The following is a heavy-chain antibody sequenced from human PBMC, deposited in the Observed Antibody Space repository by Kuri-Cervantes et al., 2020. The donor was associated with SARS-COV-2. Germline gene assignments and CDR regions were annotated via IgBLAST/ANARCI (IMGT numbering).Heavy chain of an antibody. CDR3: ARDYRTTGTTDGWTEYYGMDV. Sequence: ASVKVSCKASGYTFTSYDINWVRQATGQGLEWMGWMNPNSGNTGYAQKFQGRVTMTRNTSISTAYMELSSLRSEDTAVYYCARDYRTTGTTDGWTEYYGMDVWGQGTTVTVSS. CDR1: GYTFTSYD. CDR2: MNPNSGNT. J-gene: IGHJ6*02. V-gene: IGHV1-8*01. D-gene: IGHD1-1*01.